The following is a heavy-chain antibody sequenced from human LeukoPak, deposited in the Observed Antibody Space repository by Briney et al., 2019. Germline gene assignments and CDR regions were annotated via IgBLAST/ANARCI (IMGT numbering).Heavy chain of an antibody. CDR2: ISHSGST. D-gene: IGHD3-22*01. J-gene: IGHJ4*02. Sequence: PSETLSLTCAVYGGSFSDYYWSWIRQPPGKGLEWIGEISHSGSTNYNPSLKSRVTISVDTSKNQFSLKLNSVTAADTAVYYCASAPYYYDSSGFDYWGQGTLVTVSS. CDR3: ASAPYYYDSSGFDY. CDR1: GGSFSDYY. V-gene: IGHV4-34*01.